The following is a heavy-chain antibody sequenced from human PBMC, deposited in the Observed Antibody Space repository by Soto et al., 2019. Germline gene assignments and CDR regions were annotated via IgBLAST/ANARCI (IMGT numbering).Heavy chain of an antibody. D-gene: IGHD6-19*01. J-gene: IGHJ4*02. CDR1: GFTFSSYG. V-gene: IGHV3-33*01. CDR3: ARDRGEQWLALFFDY. Sequence: GGSLRLSCAASGFTFSSYGMHWVRQAPGKGLEWVAVIWYDGSNKYYADSVKGRFTISRDNSKNTLYLQMNSLRAEDTAVYYCARDRGEQWLALFFDYWGQGTLVTVSS. CDR2: IWYDGSNK.